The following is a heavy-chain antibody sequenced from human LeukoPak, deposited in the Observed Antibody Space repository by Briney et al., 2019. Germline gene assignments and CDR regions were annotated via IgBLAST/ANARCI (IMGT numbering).Heavy chain of an antibody. CDR3: AGLNYYDSSGSIDY. D-gene: IGHD3-22*01. CDR1: GGSISSGSYY. J-gene: IGHJ4*02. Sequence: SQTLSLTCTVSGGSISSGSYYWSWIRQPAGKGLEWIGRIYTSGSTNYNPSLKSRVTISVDTSKNQFSLKLSSVTAADTAVYYCAGLNYYDSSGSIDYWGQGTLVTVSS. CDR2: IYTSGST. V-gene: IGHV4-61*02.